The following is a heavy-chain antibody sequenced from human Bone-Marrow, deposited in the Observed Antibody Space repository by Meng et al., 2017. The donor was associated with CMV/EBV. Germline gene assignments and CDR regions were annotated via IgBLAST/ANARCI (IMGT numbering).Heavy chain of an antibody. J-gene: IGHJ3*01. CDR3: ARDGQWDTNTNYRAFDV. CDR2: ISYDGNNK. Sequence: GESLKISCAAPGFTFRSYAMHWVRQAPGKGLEWVAVISYDGNNKYFADSVKGRFTISRDNSKNTLYLQMNSLRPEDTAVYYCARDGQWDTNTNYRAFDVWGQGTRVTVSS. V-gene: IGHV3-30-3*01. CDR1: GFTFRSYA. D-gene: IGHD1-26*01.